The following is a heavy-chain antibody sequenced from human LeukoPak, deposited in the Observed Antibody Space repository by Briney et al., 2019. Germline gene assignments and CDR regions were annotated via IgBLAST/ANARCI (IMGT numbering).Heavy chain of an antibody. CDR2: ITSSDST. Sequence: RGSLRLSCAASGFTFSSYSMNWVRQAPGKGLEWVSTITSSDSTYYADSVKGRFTISRDNSKNTLYLQVDSLRADDTAVYYCARAYSTNWYDYWGQGTLVTVSS. CDR3: ARAYSTNWYDY. CDR1: GFTFSSYS. V-gene: IGHV3-23*01. J-gene: IGHJ5*01. D-gene: IGHD6-13*01.